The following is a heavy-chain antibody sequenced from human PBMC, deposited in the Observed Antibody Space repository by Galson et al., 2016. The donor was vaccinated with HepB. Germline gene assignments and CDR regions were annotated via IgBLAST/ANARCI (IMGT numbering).Heavy chain of an antibody. CDR3: ARVQKGVVVTWYYYCVDV. CDR1: GGSFSGYY. D-gene: IGHD2-2*01. J-gene: IGHJ6*03. V-gene: IGHV4-34*01. CDR2: INLSGNT. Sequence: ETLSLTCAVYGGSFSGYYWNWIRQPPGKGLEWIGEINLSGNTNYNPSLKSRITISLETSKNQFSLKLSSVTAADTAVYYCARVQKGVVVTWYYYCVDVWGKGTTVTVSS.